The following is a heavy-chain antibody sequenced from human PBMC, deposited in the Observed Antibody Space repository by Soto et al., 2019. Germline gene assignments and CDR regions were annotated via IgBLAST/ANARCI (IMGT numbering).Heavy chain of an antibody. J-gene: IGHJ4*02. V-gene: IGHV3-30*18. D-gene: IGHD3-9*01. CDR3: AKSETRYFDSYYFGY. CDR1: GFTFSSYG. CDR2: ISYDGSNK. Sequence: PGGSLRLSCAASGFTFSSYGMHWVRQAPGKGLEWVAVISYDGSNKYYADSVKGRFTISRDNSKNTLYLQMSSLRAEDTAVYYCAKSETRYFDSYYFGYWGQGTLVTVSS.